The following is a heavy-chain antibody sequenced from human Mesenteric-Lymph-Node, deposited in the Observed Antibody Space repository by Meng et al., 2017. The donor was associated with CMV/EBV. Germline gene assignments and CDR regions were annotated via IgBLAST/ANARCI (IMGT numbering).Heavy chain of an antibody. Sequence: GESLKISCAASGFTFSSYAMSWVRQAPGKGLEWVSAISGSGGSTYYADSVKGRFTISRDNSKTTLYLTMNSLRAEDTAVYYCAKELKEKQGNNYRTYYFDYWGQGVLVTVSS. CDR1: GFTFSSYA. CDR2: ISGSGGST. CDR3: AKELKEKQGNNYRTYYFDY. V-gene: IGHV3-23*01. J-gene: IGHJ4*02. D-gene: IGHD5-24*01.